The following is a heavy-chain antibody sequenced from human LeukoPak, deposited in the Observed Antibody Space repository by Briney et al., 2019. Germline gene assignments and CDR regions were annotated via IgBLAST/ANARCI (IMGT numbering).Heavy chain of an antibody. D-gene: IGHD3-16*01. CDR1: GGSISSYY. J-gene: IGHJ4*02. V-gene: IGHV3-7*01. CDR3: ARILGSYSDY. CDR2: IKQDGSEK. Sequence: SSETLSLTCTVSGGSISSYYWSSIRQPPGKGLEWVASIKQDGSEKYYVDSVKGRFTISRDNAKNSLYLQMNSLRAEDTAVYYCARILGSYSDYWGQGTLVTVSS.